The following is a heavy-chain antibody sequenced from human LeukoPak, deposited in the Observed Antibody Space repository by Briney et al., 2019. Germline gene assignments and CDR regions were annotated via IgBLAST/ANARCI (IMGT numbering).Heavy chain of an antibody. Sequence: GGSLRLSCAASGFTFSSYSMNRVRQAPGKGLEWVSYISSSSSTIYYADSVKGRFTISRDNAKNSLYLQMNSLRAEDTAVYYCARDLPRHDYWGQGTLVTVSS. CDR3: ARDLPRHDY. CDR1: GFTFSSYS. V-gene: IGHV3-48*01. J-gene: IGHJ4*02. CDR2: ISSSSSTI.